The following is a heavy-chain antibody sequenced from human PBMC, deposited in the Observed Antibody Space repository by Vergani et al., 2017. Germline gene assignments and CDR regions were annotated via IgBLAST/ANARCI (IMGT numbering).Heavy chain of an antibody. Sequence: EVQLLESGGGLVQPGGSLRLSCAASGFTFSSYAMSWVRQAPGKGLEWVSAISGSGGSTYYADSVKGRFTITRDNSKNMLYLQMNSLRAEETAVYYCAKDRRITGTTLDYWGQGTLVTVSS. CDR3: AKDRRITGTTLDY. V-gene: IGHV3-23*01. J-gene: IGHJ4*02. D-gene: IGHD1-7*01. CDR1: GFTFSSYA. CDR2: ISGSGGST.